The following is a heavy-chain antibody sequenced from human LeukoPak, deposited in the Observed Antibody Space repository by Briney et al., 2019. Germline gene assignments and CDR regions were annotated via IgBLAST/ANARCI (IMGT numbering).Heavy chain of an antibody. J-gene: IGHJ4*02. Sequence: SETLSLTCIVSGDSISSSSSYWGWVRQPPRKGLEWIGSRYYRGSTYYNPSLKSRVTISEDTSKNQLSLKLSSVTAADTAVYYCGRQENRIAAASAGYWGQGVLVTVSS. CDR1: GDSISSSSSY. CDR3: GRQENRIAAASAGY. D-gene: IGHD6-13*01. CDR2: RYYRGST. V-gene: IGHV4-39*01.